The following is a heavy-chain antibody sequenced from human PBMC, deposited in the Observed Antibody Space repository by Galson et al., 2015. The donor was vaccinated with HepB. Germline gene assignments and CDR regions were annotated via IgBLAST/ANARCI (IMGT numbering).Heavy chain of an antibody. CDR3: ARDHGWELQKAFDY. CDR2: INPNTGVP. V-gene: IGHV1-2*02. CDR1: GYSFAAYY. Sequence: SVKVSCKASGYSFAAYYIHWVRQAPGQGLEWMGWINPNTGVPNYAQKFEGRVTMTRDTSISTVYMELSRLRSDDTAVFYCARDHGWELQKAFDYWGQGTLATVSS. D-gene: IGHD1-26*01. J-gene: IGHJ4*02.